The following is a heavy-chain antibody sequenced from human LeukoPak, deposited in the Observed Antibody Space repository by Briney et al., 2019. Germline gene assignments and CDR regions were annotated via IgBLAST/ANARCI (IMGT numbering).Heavy chain of an antibody. CDR1: GYTFTSYY. V-gene: IGHV1-46*01. J-gene: IGHJ6*02. CDR2: INPSGGSA. D-gene: IGHD3-22*01. CDR3: ARDLHRYYDSSGRDYYYGMDV. Sequence: ASVKVSCKASGYTFTSYYMHWVRQAPGQGLEWMGIINPSGGSASYAQKFQGRVTMTRDTSTSTVYMELSSLRSEDTAVYYCARDLHRYYDSSGRDYYYGMDVWGQGTTVTVPS.